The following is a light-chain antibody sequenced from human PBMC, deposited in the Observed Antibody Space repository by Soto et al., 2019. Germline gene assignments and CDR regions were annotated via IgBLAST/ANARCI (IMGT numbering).Light chain of an antibody. CDR1: QSVSNNY. Sequence: MLTQSPGALSLSPGERATLSCRAIQSVSNNYLAWYQQKPGQAPRLLIYDASHRAAGIPARLSGSGFGTDFTLTISSLEPEDAAVYYCQQRSNWPPITFGQGTRLEIK. CDR2: DAS. V-gene: IGKV3-11*01. J-gene: IGKJ5*01. CDR3: QQRSNWPPIT.